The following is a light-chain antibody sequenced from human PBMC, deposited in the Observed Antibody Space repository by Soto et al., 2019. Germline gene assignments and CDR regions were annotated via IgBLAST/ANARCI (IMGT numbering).Light chain of an antibody. CDR3: SSYTSSSTLYV. V-gene: IGLV2-14*01. Sequence: QSALAQPASVSVSPGQSITVSCTGTSSDVGGYNYVSWYQQHPGKAPKLMIYEVSNRPSGVSNRFSGSKSGNTASLTISGLQAEDEADYHCSSYTSSSTLYVFGTGTKVTVL. J-gene: IGLJ1*01. CDR1: SSDVGGYNY. CDR2: EVS.